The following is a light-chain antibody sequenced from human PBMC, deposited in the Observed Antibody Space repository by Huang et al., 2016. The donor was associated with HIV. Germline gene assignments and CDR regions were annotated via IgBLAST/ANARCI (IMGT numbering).Light chain of an antibody. CDR3: RQSHSAPVS. CDR2: AAS. CDR1: QSINMS. Sequence: DIQMTQSPSSLSASVGDRVTITCRASQSINMSLNWYQEKPGKAPKLLLNAASSLHSGVPSRFSGSGSGTDFTLTISSLQPEDFATYYCRQSHSAPVSFGPGTRVEIK. V-gene: IGKV1-39*01. J-gene: IGKJ2*01.